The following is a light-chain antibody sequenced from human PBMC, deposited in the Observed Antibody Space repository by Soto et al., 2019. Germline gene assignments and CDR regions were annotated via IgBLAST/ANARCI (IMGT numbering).Light chain of an antibody. CDR2: DAS. CDR1: QTINSW. CDR3: QQYDRYSSAP. V-gene: IGKV1-5*01. J-gene: IGKJ1*01. Sequence: DIHMTQSPSTLSASVGDRVTITCRASQTINSWLAWYQQKPGKAPKVLIFDASSLKTGVPSRFSGSGSGTEFTLTISNLQPDDFANYYCQQYDRYSSAPFGRSTQVDIX.